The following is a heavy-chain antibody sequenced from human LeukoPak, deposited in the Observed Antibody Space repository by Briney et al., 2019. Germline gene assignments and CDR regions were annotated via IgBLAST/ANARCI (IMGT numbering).Heavy chain of an antibody. Sequence: ASVKVSCKASGYTFTSYYMHWVRQAPGQGLEWMGIINPSGGSTSYAQKFQGRVTMTRDTSTSTVYMELSRLISDDTAVYYCARVGSSGWYVHPTLDYWGQGTLVTVSS. CDR2: INPSGGST. D-gene: IGHD6-19*01. CDR3: ARVGSSGWYVHPTLDY. J-gene: IGHJ4*02. CDR1: GYTFTSYY. V-gene: IGHV1-46*01.